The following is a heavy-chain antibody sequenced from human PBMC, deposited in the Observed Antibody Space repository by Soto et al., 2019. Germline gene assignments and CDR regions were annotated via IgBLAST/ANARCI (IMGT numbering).Heavy chain of an antibody. CDR2: INPNSGGT. J-gene: IGHJ6*02. CDR1: GYTFTGYY. CDR3: ARGKRYCISSSCYGCPGGVDYYYYGMDV. V-gene: IGHV1-2*04. D-gene: IGHD2-2*01. Sequence: ASVKVSCKASGYTFTGYYMHWVRQAPGQGLEWMGWINPNSGGTNYAQKFQGWVTMTRDTSISTAYMELSRLRFDDTAVYFCARGKRYCISSSCYGCPGGVDYYYYGMDVWGQGTTVTVSS.